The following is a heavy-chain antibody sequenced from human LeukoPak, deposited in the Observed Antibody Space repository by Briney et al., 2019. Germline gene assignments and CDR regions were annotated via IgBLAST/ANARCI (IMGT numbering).Heavy chain of an antibody. D-gene: IGHD3-22*01. CDR1: GFTFDDYG. V-gene: IGHV3-20*04. CDR3: ARAKYYYDSSGYCD. Sequence: GGSLRLSCAASGFTFDDYGMSWARQAPGRGLEWVSGINWNGGSTGYADSVKGRFTISRDNAKNSLYLQMNSLRAEDTALYYCARAKYYYDSSGYCDWGQGTLVTVSS. CDR2: INWNGGST. J-gene: IGHJ4*02.